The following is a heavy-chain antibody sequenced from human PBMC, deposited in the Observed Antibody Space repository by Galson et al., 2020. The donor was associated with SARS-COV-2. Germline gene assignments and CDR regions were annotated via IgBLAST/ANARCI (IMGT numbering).Heavy chain of an antibody. CDR1: GFNFSSYG. J-gene: IGHJ4*02. CDR3: AREGVVGATTGLDY. CDR2: IWYDGSNK. D-gene: IGHD1-26*01. Sequence: GESLKISCAASGFNFSSYGMHWVRQAPGKGLEWVAVIWYDGSNKYYADSVKGRFTISRDNSKNTLYLQMNSLRAEDTAVYYCAREGVVGATTGLDYWGQGTLVTVSS. V-gene: IGHV3-33*01.